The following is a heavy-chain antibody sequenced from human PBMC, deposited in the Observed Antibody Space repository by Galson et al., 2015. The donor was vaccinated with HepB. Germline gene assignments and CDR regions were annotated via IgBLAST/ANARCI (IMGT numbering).Heavy chain of an antibody. V-gene: IGHV1-18*01. Sequence: SVKASCKASGYTFTSYGISWVRQAPGQGLEWMGWISAYNGNTNYAQKLQGRVTMTTDTSTSTAYMELRSLRSDDTAVYYCARVVSGEWGGQNYDFWSGYSVWGQGTLVTVSS. D-gene: IGHD3-3*01. CDR3: ARVVSGEWGGQNYDFWSGYSV. CDR1: GYTFTSYG. J-gene: IGHJ4*02. CDR2: ISAYNGNT.